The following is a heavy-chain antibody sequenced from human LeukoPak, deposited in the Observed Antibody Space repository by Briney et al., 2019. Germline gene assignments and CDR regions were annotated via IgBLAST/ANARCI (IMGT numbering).Heavy chain of an antibody. CDR2: IYTSGST. Sequence: SETLSLTCTVSGGSISSGNYYWSWIRQPAGKGLEWIGLIYTSGSTNYNPSLKSRVTISVDTSKNQFSLKLSSVTAADTAVYYCARHPRTVSSWQTYYYYYMDVWGKGTTVTISS. J-gene: IGHJ6*03. D-gene: IGHD6-13*01. CDR3: ARHPRTVSSWQTYYYYYMDV. CDR1: GGSISSGNYY. V-gene: IGHV4-61*02.